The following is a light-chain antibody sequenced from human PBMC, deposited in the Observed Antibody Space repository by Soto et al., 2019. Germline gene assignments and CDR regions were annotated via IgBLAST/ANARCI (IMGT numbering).Light chain of an antibody. V-gene: IGKV3-11*01. CDR1: QNVNRY. J-gene: IGKJ5*01. CDR3: QQRGKWPIT. Sequence: EIVLTQSPATLSLSPGERATLSCRTSQNVNRYLAWYQQKPGQAPRRLIYDASNGATGIPARFSGSGSGTDFTLTISSLEPEDFAVYYCQQRGKWPITFGQGTRLEIK. CDR2: DAS.